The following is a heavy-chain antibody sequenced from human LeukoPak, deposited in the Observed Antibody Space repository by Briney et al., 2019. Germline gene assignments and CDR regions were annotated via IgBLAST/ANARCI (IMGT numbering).Heavy chain of an antibody. Sequence: SETLSLTCTVSGGSISSSSYYWSWIRQPPGKGLEWIGYIYYSGSTNYNPSLKSRLTISVDTSKNQFSLKLSSVTAADTAVYYCARTTEAHSWRTRYYDYYMDVWGEGTTVAVSS. V-gene: IGHV4-61*01. CDR3: ARTTEAHSWRTRYYDYYMDV. D-gene: IGHD6-13*01. CDR1: GGSISSSSYY. CDR2: IYYSGST. J-gene: IGHJ6*03.